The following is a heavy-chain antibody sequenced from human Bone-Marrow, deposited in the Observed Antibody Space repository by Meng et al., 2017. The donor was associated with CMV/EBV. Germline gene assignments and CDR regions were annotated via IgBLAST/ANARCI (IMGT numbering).Heavy chain of an antibody. CDR1: GFTFSSYD. V-gene: IGHV3-13*01. CDR3: ARVGPLYSSGWYFGKDYYGMDV. D-gene: IGHD6-19*01. J-gene: IGHJ6*02. CDR2: IGTAGDT. Sequence: GESLKISCVASGFTFSSYDMHWVGQATGKGLEWVSAIGTAGDTYYPGSVKGRFTISRENAKNSLYLQMNSLRAGDTAVYYCARVGPLYSSGWYFGKDYYGMDVWGQGTTVSVSS.